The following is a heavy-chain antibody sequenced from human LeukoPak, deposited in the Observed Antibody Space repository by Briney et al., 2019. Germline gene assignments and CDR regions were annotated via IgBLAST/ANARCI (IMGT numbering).Heavy chain of an antibody. D-gene: IGHD1-26*01. CDR2: IHYSGST. Sequence: SETLSLTCAVYGGSFSGYYWSWIRQPPGKGLEWIGYIHYSGSTNYNPSLKSRVTMSLYTSKNQVSLKVNSVTAADTAVYYCARHVSSGGTYAHFDYWGQGTLVIVSS. J-gene: IGHJ4*02. CDR1: GGSFSGYY. CDR3: ARHVSSGGTYAHFDY. V-gene: IGHV4-59*08.